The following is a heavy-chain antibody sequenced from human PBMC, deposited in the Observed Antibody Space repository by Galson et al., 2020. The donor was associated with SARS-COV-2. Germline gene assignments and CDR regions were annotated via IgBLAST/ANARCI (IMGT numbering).Heavy chain of an antibody. CDR1: GFSLSTSGMC. CDR3: ARRAWGMDV. J-gene: IGHJ6*02. Sequence: SGPTLANPTQTLTLTCTFPGFSLSTSGMCVSWIRQPPGKALEWLALIDWDDDKYYSTSLKTRPTISKDNSNNQVVLTMTNMDPVDTATYYCARRAWGMDVWGQGTTVTVSS. CDR2: IDWDDDK. V-gene: IGHV2-70*01.